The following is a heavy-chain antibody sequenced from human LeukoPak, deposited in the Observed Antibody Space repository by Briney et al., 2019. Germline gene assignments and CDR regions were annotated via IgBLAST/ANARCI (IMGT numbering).Heavy chain of an antibody. Sequence: SETLSLTCAVYGGSFSGYYWSWIRQPPGKGLEWIGEINHSGSTNYNPSLKSRVTISVDTSKNQFSLKLSSGTAADTAVYYCARISRWGYYYYYYMDVWGKGTTVTISS. V-gene: IGHV4-34*01. J-gene: IGHJ6*03. CDR2: INHSGST. CDR1: GGSFSGYY. D-gene: IGHD3-16*01. CDR3: ARISRWGYYYYYYMDV.